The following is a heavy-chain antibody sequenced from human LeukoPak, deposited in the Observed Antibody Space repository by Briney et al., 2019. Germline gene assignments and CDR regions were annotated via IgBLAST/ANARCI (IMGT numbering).Heavy chain of an antibody. CDR2: IKSKTDGGTT. V-gene: IGHV3-15*07. Sequence: GGSLRLSCAASGFTFSSYAMHWVRQAPGKGLEWVGRIKSKTDGGTTDYAAPVKGRFTISRDDSKNTLYLQMNSLKTEDTAVYYCTSRPYYYYGMDVWGQGTTVTVSS. CDR3: TSRPYYYYGMDV. J-gene: IGHJ6*02. CDR1: GFTFSSYA.